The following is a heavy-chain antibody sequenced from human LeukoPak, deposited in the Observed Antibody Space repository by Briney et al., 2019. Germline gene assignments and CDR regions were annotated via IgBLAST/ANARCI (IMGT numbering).Heavy chain of an antibody. V-gene: IGHV3-30*04. J-gene: IGHJ4*02. CDR3: ARDKDYYDSSGYSGIDY. CDR1: GFTFSSYA. CDR2: ISYDGSDK. D-gene: IGHD3-22*01. Sequence: PGGSLRLSCAASGFTFSSYAMHWVRQAPGKGLEWVAVISYDGSDKYYADSVKGRFTISRDNSKKTLYLQMNSLRAEDTAVYYCARDKDYYDSSGYSGIDYWGQGPLVTVSS.